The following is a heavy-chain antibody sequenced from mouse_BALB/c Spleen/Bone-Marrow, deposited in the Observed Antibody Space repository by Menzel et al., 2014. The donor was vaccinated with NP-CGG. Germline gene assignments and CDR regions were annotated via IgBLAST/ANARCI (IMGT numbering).Heavy chain of an antibody. CDR2: ISSGGSYT. CDR1: GFTFSSYA. D-gene: IGHD1-1*02. J-gene: IGHJ1*01. CDR3: ARDGNWYFDV. V-gene: IGHV5-9-4*01. Sequence: EVKVEESGGGLVKPGGSLKLSCAASGFTFSSYAMSWVRQSPEKRLKWVAEISSGGSYTYYPDTVTGRFTISRDNAKNTLYLEMSSLRSEDTAMYYCARDGNWYFDVWGAGTTVTVSS.